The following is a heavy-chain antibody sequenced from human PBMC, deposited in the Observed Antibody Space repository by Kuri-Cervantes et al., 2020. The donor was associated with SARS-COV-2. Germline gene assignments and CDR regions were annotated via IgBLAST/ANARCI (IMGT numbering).Heavy chain of an antibody. V-gene: IGHV2-26*01. CDR3: ARIQVGGSWYMGLYYYYGMDV. CDR1: GFSLSNARMG. CDR2: IFSYDEK. D-gene: IGHD6-13*01. J-gene: IGHJ6*02. Sequence: SGPTLVKPTETLTMTCTVSGFSLSNARMGVSWFRQLPGKALEWLAHIFSYDEKSYSTSLKTRLTISKDTSKSQVFLTMTNMDPVDTATYYCARIQVGGSWYMGLYYYYGMDVWGQGTTVTVSS.